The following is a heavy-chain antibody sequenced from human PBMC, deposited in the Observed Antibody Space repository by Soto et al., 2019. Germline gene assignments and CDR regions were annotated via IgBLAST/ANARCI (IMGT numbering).Heavy chain of an antibody. V-gene: IGHV1-58*02. CDR1: GYTFTSSA. D-gene: IGHD3-22*01. J-gene: IGHJ3*02. CDR2: IVVGSGNT. Sequence: GPSVKVSCKASGYTFTSSAMLWVRQARGQRLEWIGWIVVGSGNTNYAQKFQERVTITRDMSTSTAYMELSSLRSEDTAVYYCAAANDSSGYGAAAFDIWGQGTMVTVSS. CDR3: AAANDSSGYGAAAFDI.